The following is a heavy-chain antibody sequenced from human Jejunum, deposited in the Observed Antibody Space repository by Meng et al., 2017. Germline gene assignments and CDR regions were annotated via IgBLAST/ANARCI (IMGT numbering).Heavy chain of an antibody. CDR2: VYYTGRT. CDR1: GGSIHTNTDY. Sequence: QLQVQESGPGLVKPSETLSLICTVSGGSIHTNTDYWDWIRQPPGKGMEWIGSVYYTGRTFYNPSLKSRVTIALDTSKNQFSLNLRSVAAADTAVYYCARAKVTPMGYWFDPWGQGTLVTVSS. D-gene: IGHD2-21*02. J-gene: IGHJ5*02. CDR3: ARAKVTPMGYWFDP. V-gene: IGHV4-39*01.